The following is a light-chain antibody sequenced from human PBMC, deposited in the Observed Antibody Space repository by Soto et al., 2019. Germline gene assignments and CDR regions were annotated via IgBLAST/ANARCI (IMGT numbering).Light chain of an antibody. CDR1: QSVSSY. V-gene: IGKV3-20*01. CDR2: GAS. J-gene: IGKJ5*01. CDR3: QQYGSSST. Sequence: EVVFTQFSATLSLSPGERATLSCRASQSVSSYLAWYQQKPGQAPRLLIYGASSRPTGIPDRFSGSGSGTDFTLTISRLEPEDFAVYYCQQYGSSSTFGQGTRLEI.